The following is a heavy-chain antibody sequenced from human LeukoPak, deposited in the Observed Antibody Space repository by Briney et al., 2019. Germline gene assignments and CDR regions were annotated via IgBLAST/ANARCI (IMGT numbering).Heavy chain of an antibody. D-gene: IGHD2-2*01. CDR2: IKQDGSEK. V-gene: IGHV3-7*03. Sequence: GGSLRLSCVASGLSFGNYWMDWVRQAPGKGLEWVGNIKQDGSEKYYVDPVRGRFTISRDNAKNSLSLQMDSLRAEDTALYYCARAPITSPFYFDYWGQGTLVTVSS. CDR3: ARAPITSPFYFDY. CDR1: GLSFGNYW. J-gene: IGHJ4*02.